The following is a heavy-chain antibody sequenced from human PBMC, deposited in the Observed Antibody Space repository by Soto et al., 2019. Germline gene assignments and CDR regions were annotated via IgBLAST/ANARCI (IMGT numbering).Heavy chain of an antibody. CDR2: ISSSSGYI. CDR3: ARVRSYSYGQGYGMDA. D-gene: IGHD5-18*01. CDR1: GFTFSTYS. Sequence: KPGGSLRLSCAAPGFTFSTYSMNWVRQAPGKGLEWVSSISSSSGYIYYADSVKGRFTISRDDAKNSLSLQMNSLRAEDTAVYYCARVRSYSYGQGYGMDAWGQGTTVTVSS. J-gene: IGHJ6*02. V-gene: IGHV3-21*01.